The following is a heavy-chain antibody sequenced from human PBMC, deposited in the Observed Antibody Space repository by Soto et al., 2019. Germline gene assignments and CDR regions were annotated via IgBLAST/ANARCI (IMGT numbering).Heavy chain of an antibody. CDR1: GGSFSGYY. D-gene: IGHD3-10*01. V-gene: IGHV4-34*01. CDR3: ASSMVRGVRNHFDY. J-gene: IGHJ4*02. CDR2: INHSGST. Sequence: SETLSLTCAVYGGSFSGYYWRWIRQPPGKGLEWIGEINHSGSTNYNPSLKSRVTISVDTSKNQFSLKLSSVTAADTAVYYCASSMVRGVRNHFDYWGQGTLVTVSS.